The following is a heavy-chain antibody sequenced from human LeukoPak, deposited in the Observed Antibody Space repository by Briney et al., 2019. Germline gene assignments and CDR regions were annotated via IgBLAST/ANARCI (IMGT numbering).Heavy chain of an antibody. D-gene: IGHD3-16*01. J-gene: IGHJ3*02. CDR3: ATGLINAFEI. Sequence: GGSLRLSCAASEFSFSNAWMSWVRQAPGKGLVWVSRINGDGSSTVYGDSVKGRFTISRDNAKNTLYVQMNSLRDEDSAVYYCATGLINAFEIWGQGTMVTVSS. CDR2: INGDGSST. CDR1: EFSFSNAW. V-gene: IGHV3-74*01.